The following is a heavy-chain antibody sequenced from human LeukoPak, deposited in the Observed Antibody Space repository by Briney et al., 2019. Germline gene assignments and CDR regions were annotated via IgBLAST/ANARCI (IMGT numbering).Heavy chain of an antibody. CDR2: ISSSSSTI. CDR3: ASGGENY. D-gene: IGHD3-16*01. Sequence: QSGGSLRLSCAASSFSVSNNYMSWVRQAPGKGLEWVSYISSSSSTIYYADSVKGRFTISRDNAKNSLYLQMNSLRAEDTAMYYCASGGENYWGQGTLVTVSS. V-gene: IGHV3-48*01. J-gene: IGHJ4*02. CDR1: SFSVSNNY.